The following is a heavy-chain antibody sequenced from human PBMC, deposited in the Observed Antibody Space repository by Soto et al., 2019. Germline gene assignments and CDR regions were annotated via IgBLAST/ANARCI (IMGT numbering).Heavy chain of an antibody. J-gene: IGHJ4*02. Sequence: QVLLVDSAGGVVQPGRSLRLSCAASGFPFTTYGMHWVREGPGKGLEWVAVISYDGSNTYYADSVKGRFTISRDNSKNTLYLQMNSLRTEDTALYYCVGGQYYFDYRGQGTLVTVSS. D-gene: IGHD3-10*01. CDR1: GFPFTTYG. CDR2: ISYDGSNT. V-gene: IGHV3-30*03. CDR3: VGGQYYFDY.